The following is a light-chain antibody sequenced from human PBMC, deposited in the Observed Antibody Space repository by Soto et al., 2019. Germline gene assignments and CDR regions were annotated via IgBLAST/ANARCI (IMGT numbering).Light chain of an antibody. CDR2: GAF. Sequence: EIVLTQSPGTLSLSPGERATLSCRASQSVSSSYLAWYQQKPGQAPRLLIYGAFNRATGIPARFSGSGSGTDFTLTINRLEPEDFALYYCQQYGDSGWTFGQGTKVDIK. V-gene: IGKV3-20*01. CDR3: QQYGDSGWT. J-gene: IGKJ1*01. CDR1: QSVSSSY.